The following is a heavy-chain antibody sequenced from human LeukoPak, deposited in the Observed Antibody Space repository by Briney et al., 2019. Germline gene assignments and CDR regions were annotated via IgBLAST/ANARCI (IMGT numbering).Heavy chain of an antibody. CDR3: ARDKGYFDY. Sequence: PGGSLRLSCAASGFTYSNFGMNWVRQAPGKGLEWVSSISSGSSYIYYADSVKGRFTISRDNAKNSLYPQMNSLRAVDSAVYYCARDKGYFDYWGQGTLVTVSS. V-gene: IGHV3-21*01. J-gene: IGHJ4*02. CDR1: GFTYSNFG. CDR2: ISSGSSYI.